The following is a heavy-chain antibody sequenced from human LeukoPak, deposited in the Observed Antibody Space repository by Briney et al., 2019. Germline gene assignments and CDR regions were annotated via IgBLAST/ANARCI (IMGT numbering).Heavy chain of an antibody. CDR3: ARGIAGSSLGFDY. D-gene: IGHD3-16*01. CDR2: IYTSGST. V-gene: IGHV4-4*07. Sequence: PSETLSLTCTVSGGSISSSYWSWIRQPAGKGLEWIGRIYTSGSTNYNPSLRSRVTMSVDTSKNQFSLKLHSVTAADTAVYYCARGIAGSSLGFDYWGQGTLVTVSS. J-gene: IGHJ4*02. CDR1: GGSISSSY.